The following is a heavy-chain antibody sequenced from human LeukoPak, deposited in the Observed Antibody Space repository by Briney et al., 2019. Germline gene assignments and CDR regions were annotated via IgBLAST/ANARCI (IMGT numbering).Heavy chain of an antibody. CDR3: AKWIYYYDSSGYY. V-gene: IGHV3-23*01. D-gene: IGHD3-22*01. CDR2: IIGSGDKT. Sequence: TGGSLRLSWAAPGFPFSSYAMTWVRQAPGKGLEWVSVIIGSGDKTYYADSVKGQFTISRDNSQNTLYLQMNSLRAEDTAVYYCAKWIYYYDSSGYYWGQGTLVTVSS. CDR1: GFPFSSYA. J-gene: IGHJ4*02.